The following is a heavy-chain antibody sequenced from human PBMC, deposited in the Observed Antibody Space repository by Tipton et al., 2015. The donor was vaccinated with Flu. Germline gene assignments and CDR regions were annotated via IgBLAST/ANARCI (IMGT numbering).Heavy chain of an antibody. Sequence: LRLSCTVSGGSISSGGYYWSWIRQHPGKGLEWIGYIYYSGSTYYNPSLKSRVTISVDTSKNQFSLKLSSVTAADTAVYYCARDSGIVVVNLGYYYYGMGVWGQGTTVTVSS. V-gene: IGHV4-31*03. CDR1: GGSISSGGYY. D-gene: IGHD2-21*01. J-gene: IGHJ6*02. CDR3: ARDSGIVVVNLGYYYYGMGV. CDR2: IYYSGST.